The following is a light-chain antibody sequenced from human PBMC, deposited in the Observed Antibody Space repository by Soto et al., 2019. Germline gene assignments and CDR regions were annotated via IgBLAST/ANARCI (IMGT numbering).Light chain of an antibody. CDR3: CSYAGGSTFRV. V-gene: IGLV2-23*03. J-gene: IGLJ3*02. Sequence: SALTQPASVSGSPGQSITISCTGTSSNVGNYNLVSWYQHHPGKAPKLMIYEGTKRPSGVSNRFSGSKSGNTASLTISGLQAEDEADYYCCSYAGGSTFRVFGGGTKLTVL. CDR2: EGT. CDR1: SSNVGNYNL.